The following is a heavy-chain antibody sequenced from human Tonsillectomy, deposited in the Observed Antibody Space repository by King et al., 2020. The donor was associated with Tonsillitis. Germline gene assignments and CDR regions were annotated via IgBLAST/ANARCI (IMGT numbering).Heavy chain of an antibody. CDR2: ISYDGSQN. CDR1: GFTFSIYA. V-gene: IGHV3-30*04. CDR3: AREPFLPRGIGRAYYFAY. D-gene: IGHD6-13*01. J-gene: IGHJ4*02. Sequence: QLVQSGGGVVQPGRSLRLSCAASGFTFSIYAMHWVRQAPGKGLEWVAVISYDGSQNFYADSVKGRFTISRDNSKNTLYLQMNSLRAEDTAVYYWAREPFLPRGIGRAYYFAYWGQGTLVTVSS.